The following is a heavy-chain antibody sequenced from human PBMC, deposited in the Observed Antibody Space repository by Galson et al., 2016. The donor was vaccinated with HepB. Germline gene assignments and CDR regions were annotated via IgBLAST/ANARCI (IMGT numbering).Heavy chain of an antibody. CDR2: ISSSSIYT. D-gene: IGHD5-12*01. CDR1: GFTFSDYY. CDR3: ARAQYSGYDWFDP. J-gene: IGHJ5*02. Sequence: SLRLSCAASGFTFSDYYMTWIRQAPGKGPEWVSSISSSSIYTNYADSVKGRFTISRDNAKNSLYLQMNSLRAEDTAVYYCARAQYSGYDWFDPWGQGTLLTVSS. V-gene: IGHV3-11*06.